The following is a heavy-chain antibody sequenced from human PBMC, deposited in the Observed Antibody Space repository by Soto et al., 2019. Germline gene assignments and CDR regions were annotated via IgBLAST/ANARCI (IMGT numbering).Heavy chain of an antibody. J-gene: IGHJ4*02. CDR1: GFTFSNYA. Sequence: PVGSLRLSCAASGFTFSNYAMSWLRQPPGKGLEWVSAISGIGDRTYYADSVKGRFTISRDNSKNTLSLQMNSLRAEDSAVYYCVKERSGHSYADSWGQGTLVT. CDR2: ISGIGDRT. V-gene: IGHV3-23*01. CDR3: VKERSGHSYADS. D-gene: IGHD5-18*01.